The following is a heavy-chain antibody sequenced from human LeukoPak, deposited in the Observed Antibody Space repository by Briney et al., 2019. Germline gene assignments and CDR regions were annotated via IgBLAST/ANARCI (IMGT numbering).Heavy chain of an antibody. CDR2: INPNSGGT. J-gene: IGHJ4*02. CDR3: ARNGDTAGYFFDY. CDR1: GYTFTGYY. Sequence: ASVKVSCKASGYTFTGYYMHWVRQAPGQGLEWMGRINPNSGGTNYAQKFQGRVTMTRDTSISTVYMELSSLRSEDTAVYYCARNGDTAGYFFDYWGQGTLVTVSS. V-gene: IGHV1-2*06. D-gene: IGHD5-18*01.